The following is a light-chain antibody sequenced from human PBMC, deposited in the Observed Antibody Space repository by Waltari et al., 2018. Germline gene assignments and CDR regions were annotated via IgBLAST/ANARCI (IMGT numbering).Light chain of an antibody. CDR2: RSC. CDR1: QSVSVN. V-gene: IGKV3D-15*01. Sequence: EIVMTQSPATLSVPPGDTATLSCRASQSVSVNVAWYQQKPGQAPRLLFYRSCTRATGVQARFTASGSGTEFTLTITGLQSEDFAVYCCQKWKSAPFTFGPGTKVDL. J-gene: IGKJ3*01. CDR3: QKWKSAPFT.